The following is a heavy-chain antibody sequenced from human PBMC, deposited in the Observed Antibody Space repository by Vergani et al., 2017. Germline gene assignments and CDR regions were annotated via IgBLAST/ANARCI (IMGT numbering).Heavy chain of an antibody. CDR1: GYTFSSYD. CDR2: MNLNSGNT. J-gene: IGHJ4*02. CDR3: ASAKTLTGGKYYFDY. V-gene: IGHV1-8*01. Sequence: QVQLVQSGAEVKKPGASVKVSCQASGYTFSSYDINWVRQATGQGLEWMGWMNLNSGNTGYAQKFHGRVTMTRNTSIGTAYMELSSLRSEDTAVYYCASAKTLTGGKYYFDYWGQGTLVTVSS. D-gene: IGHD3-16*01.